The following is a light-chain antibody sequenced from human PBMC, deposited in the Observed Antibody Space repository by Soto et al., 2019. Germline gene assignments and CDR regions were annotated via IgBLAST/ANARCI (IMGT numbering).Light chain of an antibody. Sequence: EIVLTQSPGTLSLSPGERATLSCRASQTVSSARLAWFQQKRGQAPRLLIYGASSRATGIPARFSGSGSGTDFTLTISRLEPEDFAVYYCQQYGSSGTFGQGTKVDIK. J-gene: IGKJ1*01. CDR1: QTVSSAR. CDR2: GAS. CDR3: QQYGSSGT. V-gene: IGKV3-20*01.